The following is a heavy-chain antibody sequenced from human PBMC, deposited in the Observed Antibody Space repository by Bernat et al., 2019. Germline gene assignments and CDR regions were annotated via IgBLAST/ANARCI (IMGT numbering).Heavy chain of an antibody. CDR3: EKGEGYDSSSGFDS. CDR1: GFTFDDYA. D-gene: IGHD6-6*01. CDR2: ISWNSGNI. Sequence: EVQLVESGGGLVQPGMSLRLSCAASGFTFDDYAMHWVRQAPGKGLEWVSGISWNSGNIGYADSVKGRFTISRDNAKNSLYLQMNSLRAEETAFYYCEKGEGYDSSSGFDSWGQGTLATVS. J-gene: IGHJ4*02. V-gene: IGHV3-9*01.